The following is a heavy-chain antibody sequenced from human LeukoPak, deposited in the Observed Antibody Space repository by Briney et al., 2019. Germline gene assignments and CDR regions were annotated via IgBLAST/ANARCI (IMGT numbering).Heavy chain of an antibody. CDR1: GGTFSSYA. Sequence: ASVKVSCKASGGTFSSYAISWVRQAPGRGLEWMGGIIPIFGTANYAQKFQGRVTITADESTSTAYMELSSLRSEDTAVYYCARAGGYYYGSGSGNYYYYYGMDVWGKGTTVTVSS. CDR2: IIPIFGTA. V-gene: IGHV1-69*13. CDR3: ARAGGYYYGSGSGNYYYYYGMDV. J-gene: IGHJ6*04. D-gene: IGHD3-10*01.